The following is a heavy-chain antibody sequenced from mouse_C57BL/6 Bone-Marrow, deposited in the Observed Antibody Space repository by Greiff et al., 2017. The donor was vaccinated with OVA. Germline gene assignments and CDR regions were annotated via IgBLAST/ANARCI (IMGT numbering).Heavy chain of an antibody. CDR3: ARLQDSGYFDY. D-gene: IGHD3-1*01. CDR2: ISNLAYSI. V-gene: IGHV5-15*01. J-gene: IGHJ2*01. CDR1: GFTFSDYG. Sequence: EVKLMESGGGLVQPGGSLKLSCAASGFTFSDYGMAWVRQAPRKGPEWVAFISNLAYSIYYADTVTGRFTISRENAKNTLYLEMSSLRSEDTAMYYCARLQDSGYFDYWGQGTTLTVSS.